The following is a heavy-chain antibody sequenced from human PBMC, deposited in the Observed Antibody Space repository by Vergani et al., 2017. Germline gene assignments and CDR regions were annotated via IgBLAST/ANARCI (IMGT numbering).Heavy chain of an antibody. Sequence: EVQLVESGGGLVKPGGSLRLSCAASGFTFSSYSMNWVRQAPGKGLEWVSSISSSSSYIYYADSVKGRFTISRDNAKNSLYLQMNSLRDEDTAVYYCARDLVGYCSGGSCYSDYYYYGMDVWGQGTTVTVSS. CDR2: ISSSSSYI. J-gene: IGHJ6*02. CDR1: GFTFSSYS. D-gene: IGHD2-15*01. V-gene: IGHV3-21*01. CDR3: ARDLVGYCSGGSCYSDYYYYGMDV.